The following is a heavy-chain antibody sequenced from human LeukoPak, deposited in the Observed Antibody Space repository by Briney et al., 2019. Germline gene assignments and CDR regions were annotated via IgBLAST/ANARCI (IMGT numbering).Heavy chain of an antibody. J-gene: IGHJ4*02. CDR2: INHSGST. CDR3: ARRLRYSAIDY. D-gene: IGHD3-9*01. CDR1: GGSFSGYY. Sequence: KPSETLSLTCAVYGGSFSGYYWSWIRQPPGKGLEWIGEINHSGSTNYNPSLKSRVTISVDTSKNQFSLKLSSVTAADTAVYYCARRLRYSAIDYWGQGTLVTVSS. V-gene: IGHV4-34*01.